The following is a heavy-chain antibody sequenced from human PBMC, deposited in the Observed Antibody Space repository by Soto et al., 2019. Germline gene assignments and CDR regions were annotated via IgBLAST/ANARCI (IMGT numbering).Heavy chain of an antibody. CDR1: GGSISSYY. J-gene: IGHJ6*02. CDR2: IYYSGST. D-gene: IGHD3-22*01. CDR3: ARDTYYYDSSGYHYGMDV. Sequence: SETLSLTCTVSGGSISSYYWSWIRQPPGKGLEWIGYIYYSGSTNYNPSLKSRVTISVDTSKNQFSLKLSSVTAADTAVYYCARDTYYYDSSGYHYGMDVWGQGTTVTVSS. V-gene: IGHV4-59*01.